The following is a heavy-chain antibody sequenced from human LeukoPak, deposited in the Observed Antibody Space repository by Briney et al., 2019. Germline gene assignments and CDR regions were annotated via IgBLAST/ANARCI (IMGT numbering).Heavy chain of an antibody. V-gene: IGHV1-2*02. CDR1: GYTFTGYY. CDR2: INPNNGGA. J-gene: IGHJ4*02. D-gene: IGHD6-19*01. Sequence: GASVKVSCKASGYTFTGYYMHWVRQAPGQGLEWMGWINPNNGGANYAQKLQGRVTMTTDTSTSTAYMELRSLRSDDTAVYYCARGGNSGWRTPNDDYWGQGTLVTVSS. CDR3: ARGGNSGWRTPNDDY.